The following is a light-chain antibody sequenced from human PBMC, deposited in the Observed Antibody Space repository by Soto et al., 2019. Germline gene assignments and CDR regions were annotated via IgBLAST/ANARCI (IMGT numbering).Light chain of an antibody. J-gene: IGLJ1*01. CDR1: SSDVGSYSL. V-gene: IGLV2-23*01. CDR3: YTYAGGSTYL. Sequence: SALTQPASGSGSPGQWITISCTGTSSDVGSYSLLSWYQHRPGKAPKLIIYEDIKGPSGVSNRFSGSKSGNTASLRISGLQAEDEADYYCYTYAGGSTYLFGTGTKVTVL. CDR2: EDI.